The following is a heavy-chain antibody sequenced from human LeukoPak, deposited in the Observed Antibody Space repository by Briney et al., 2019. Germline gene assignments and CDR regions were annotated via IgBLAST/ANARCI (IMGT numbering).Heavy chain of an antibody. J-gene: IGHJ4*02. CDR2: IYTSGST. D-gene: IGHD6-13*01. CDR3: ARAHSSSWPDY. CDR1: GGSISSGSYY. V-gene: IGHV4-61*02. Sequence: SETLSLTCTVSGGSISSGSYYWSWIRQPAGKGLEWIGRIYTSGSTNYNPSLKSRVTISVDTSKNQFSLKLSSVTAADTAVYYCARAHSSSWPDYWGQGTLVTVSS.